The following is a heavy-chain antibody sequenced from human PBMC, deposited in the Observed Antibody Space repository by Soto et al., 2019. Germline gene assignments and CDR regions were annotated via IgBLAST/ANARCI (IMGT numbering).Heavy chain of an antibody. CDR3: ARGRYGDY. J-gene: IGHJ4*02. Sequence: QVHLVQSGAEVKKPGASVKVSCKGSGYAFTTYGITGVRQAPGQGLEWIGWISAHNGNTNYPQKLQGRVTVTRDTSTSTAYVEPRRLRCDDKAVYYCARGRYGDYWGQGALVTVSS. D-gene: IGHD1-1*01. CDR1: GYAFTTYG. CDR2: ISAHNGNT. V-gene: IGHV1-18*01.